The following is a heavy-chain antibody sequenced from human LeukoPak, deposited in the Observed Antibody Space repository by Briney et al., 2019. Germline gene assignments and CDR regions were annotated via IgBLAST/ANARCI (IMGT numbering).Heavy chain of an antibody. CDR3: ATFEMATPTGFDY. V-gene: IGHV4-39*07. J-gene: IGHJ4*02. CDR2: IYYSGST. Sequence: SETLSLTCTVSGGSISSSSYYWGWIRQPPGKGLEWIGSIYYSGSTYYNPSLKSRVTISVDTSKNQFSLKLSSVTAADTAVYYCATFEMATPTGFDYWGQGTLVTVSS. D-gene: IGHD5-24*01. CDR1: GGSISSSSYY.